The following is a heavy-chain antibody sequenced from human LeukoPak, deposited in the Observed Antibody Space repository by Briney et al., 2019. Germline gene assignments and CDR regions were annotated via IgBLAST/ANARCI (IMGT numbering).Heavy chain of an antibody. CDR1: GFTVSSNY. V-gene: IGHV3-53*01. CDR3: AGIASAKYYYGMDV. D-gene: IGHD6-13*01. CDR2: IYSGGST. J-gene: IGHJ6*02. Sequence: GGSLRLSCAASGFTVSSNYMSWVRQAPGKGLEWVSVIYSGGSTYYADSVKGRFTISRDNSKSTLYLQMNSLRAEDTAVYYCAGIASAKYYYGMDVWGQGTTVTVSS.